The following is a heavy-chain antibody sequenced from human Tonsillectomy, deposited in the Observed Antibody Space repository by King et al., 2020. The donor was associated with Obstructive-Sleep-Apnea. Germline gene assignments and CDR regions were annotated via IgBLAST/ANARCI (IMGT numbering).Heavy chain of an antibody. Sequence: VQLVESGGGLVKPGGSLRLSFVVSVFTFNNAWMTLVRQAPGKGLEWVGRIKRKMDGETRDYAAPVNGRFTISRDDSKNTLYLKMNSLKTEDTAIYYCFLRPDYCGQGTLVIVPS. CDR3: FLRPDY. V-gene: IGHV3-15*01. CDR2: IKRKMDGETR. J-gene: IGHJ4*02. CDR1: VFTFNNAW.